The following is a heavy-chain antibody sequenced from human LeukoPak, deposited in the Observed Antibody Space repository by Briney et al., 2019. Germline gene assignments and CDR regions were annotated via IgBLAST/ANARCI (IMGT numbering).Heavy chain of an antibody. V-gene: IGHV3-30*02. J-gene: IGHJ4*02. CDR2: IRSDGSYK. CDR1: GFTFSSDD. D-gene: IGHD1-1*01. CDR3: AKDPYPCHRANCGDY. Sequence: GRSLRLSCAASGFTFSSDDMHWVRQAPGKGLEWVTFIRSDGSYKYYADSVKGRFTISRDNSKNTLYLQMNSLRPEDTAVYYCAKDPYPCHRANCGDYWGQGTLVTVSS.